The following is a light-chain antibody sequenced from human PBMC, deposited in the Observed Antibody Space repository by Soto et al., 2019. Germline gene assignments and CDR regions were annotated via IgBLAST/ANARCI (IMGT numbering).Light chain of an antibody. CDR1: QGISRS. CDR2: GAS. V-gene: IGKV1D-12*01. Sequence: DIQMTQSPSSVSASVGDGVTITFQASQGISRSLAWYQQVPGKAPKLLIYGASSLQSGVPSRFSGSGFGTDFTLSISSLQPEDFAVYYCQQADTFPITFGQGTRLEIK. CDR3: QQADTFPIT. J-gene: IGKJ5*01.